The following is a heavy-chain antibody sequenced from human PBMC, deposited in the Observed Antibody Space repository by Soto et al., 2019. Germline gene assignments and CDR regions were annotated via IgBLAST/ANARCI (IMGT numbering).Heavy chain of an antibody. D-gene: IGHD3-3*01. CDR2: ISYDGSNK. Sequence: GGSLRLSCAASGFTFSSYGMHWVRQAPGKGLEWVAVISYDGSNKYYADSVKGRFTISRDNSKNTLYLQMNSLRAEDTAVYYCAKLAYYDFWEIDYWGQGTLVTVSS. CDR1: GFTFSSYG. CDR3: AKLAYYDFWEIDY. V-gene: IGHV3-30*18. J-gene: IGHJ4*02.